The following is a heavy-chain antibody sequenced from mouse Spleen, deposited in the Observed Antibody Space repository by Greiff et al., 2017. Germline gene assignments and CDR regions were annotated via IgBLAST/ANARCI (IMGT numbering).Heavy chain of an antibody. CDR2: ISDGGSYT. Sequence: EVKLVESGGGLVKPGGSLKLSCAASGFTFSDYYMYWVRQTPEKRLEWVATISDGGSYTYYPDSVKGRFTISRDNAKNNLYLQMSSLKSEDTAMYYCARDIYGNYVGYAMDYWGQGTSVTVSS. D-gene: IGHD2-1*01. CDR1: GFTFSDYY. V-gene: IGHV5-4*02. J-gene: IGHJ4*01. CDR3: ARDIYGNYVGYAMDY.